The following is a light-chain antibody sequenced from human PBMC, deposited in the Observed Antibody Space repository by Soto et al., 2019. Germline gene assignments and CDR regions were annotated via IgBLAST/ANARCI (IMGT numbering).Light chain of an antibody. J-gene: IGLJ1*01. CDR2: EVS. Sequence: QSVLTQPASVSGSPGQSITISCTGTSSDVGGYNYVSWYQQHPGKAPKLMTYEVSNRPSGVSSRFSGSKSGYTASLTISGLQAEDEADYYCSSSTNSSTRDVFGTGTKVTVL. CDR3: SSSTNSSTRDV. CDR1: SSDVGGYNY. V-gene: IGLV2-14*01.